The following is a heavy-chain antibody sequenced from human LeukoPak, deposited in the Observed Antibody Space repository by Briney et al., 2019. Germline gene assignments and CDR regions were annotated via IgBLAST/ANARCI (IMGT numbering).Heavy chain of an antibody. D-gene: IGHD3-3*01. V-gene: IGHV3-23*01. CDR2: ISGSGGST. CDR1: GFTFSSYA. CDR3: ARAIGFSITIFGAPVPYYFDY. J-gene: IGHJ4*02. Sequence: GGSLRLSCAASGFTFSSYAMSWVRQAPGKGLEWVSAISGSGGSTYYADSVKGRFTISRDNSKNTLYLQMNSLRAEDTAVYYCARAIGFSITIFGAPVPYYFDYWGQGTLVTVSS.